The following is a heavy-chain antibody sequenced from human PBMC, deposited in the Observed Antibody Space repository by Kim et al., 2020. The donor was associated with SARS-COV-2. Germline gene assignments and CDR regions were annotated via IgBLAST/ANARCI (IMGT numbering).Heavy chain of an antibody. CDR3: AKDRRVGATYYFDY. V-gene: IGHV3-30*02. J-gene: IGHJ4*02. Sequence: ADSVKGRFTISRDNSKNTLYLQMNSLRAEDTAVYYCAKDRRVGATYYFDYWGQGTLVTVSS. D-gene: IGHD1-26*01.